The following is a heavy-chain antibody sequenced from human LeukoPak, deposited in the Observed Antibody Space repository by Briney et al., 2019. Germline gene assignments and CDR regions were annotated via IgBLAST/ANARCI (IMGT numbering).Heavy chain of an antibody. CDR3: ARDNDWAFHY. CDR1: GFTFSNYV. J-gene: IGHJ4*02. Sequence: GGSLRLSCAASGFTFSNYVMSWVRQAPGKGLEWVSYINHNGEMIFYPDFVKGRFTISRDNAKNPLYLQTNSLRDEDTAVYYCARDNDWAFHYWGQGTLVTVSS. CDR2: INHNGEMI. V-gene: IGHV3-48*02. D-gene: IGHD3-9*01.